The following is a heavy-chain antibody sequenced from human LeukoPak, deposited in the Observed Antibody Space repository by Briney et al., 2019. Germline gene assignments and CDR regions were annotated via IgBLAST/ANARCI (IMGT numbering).Heavy chain of an antibody. J-gene: IGHJ6*03. CDR3: ARGSRTIVTTKFARGHYMDV. V-gene: IGHV3-30*04. Sequence: GGSLRLSCAASGFTFSSYAMHWVRQAPGKGLEWVAVISFDGSNKYYADSVKGRFTISRDNSKNTLYLQMNSLRAEDTAVYYSARGSRTIVTTKFARGHYMDVWGKGTTVTVSS. CDR2: ISFDGSNK. D-gene: IGHD5-12*01. CDR1: GFTFSSYA.